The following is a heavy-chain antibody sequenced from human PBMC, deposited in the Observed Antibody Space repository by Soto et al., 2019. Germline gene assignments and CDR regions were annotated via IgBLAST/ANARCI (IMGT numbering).Heavy chain of an antibody. CDR1: GFNFNAYW. CDR3: ARDNEDYGDYGWYFDL. J-gene: IGHJ2*01. V-gene: IGHV3-7*01. Sequence: EVQLVESGGALVQPGGSLKLSCAASGFNFNAYWMSWVRQIPGKGLEWVADIKPDGSKIYSVDSVKGRFTISRDNAKSSVYLEMNSLRVEDTALYYCARDNEDYGDYGWYFDLWGRGTLVTVSS. D-gene: IGHD4-17*01. CDR2: IKPDGSKI.